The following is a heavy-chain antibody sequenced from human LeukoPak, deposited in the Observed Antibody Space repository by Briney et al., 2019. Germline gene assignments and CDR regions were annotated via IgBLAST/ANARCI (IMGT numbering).Heavy chain of an antibody. D-gene: IGHD6-19*01. CDR2: ISGSGGST. V-gene: IGHV3-23*01. CDR3: AKTTYSSGWSAFDY. J-gene: IGHJ4*02. Sequence: GGSLRLSCAASGFTFSSYAMNWVRQAPGKGLEWVSAISGSGGSTYYADSVKGRFSISRDNSKDTLYLQMNSLRAEDTAVYYCAKTTYSSGWSAFDYWGQGTLVTVSS. CDR1: GFTFSSYA.